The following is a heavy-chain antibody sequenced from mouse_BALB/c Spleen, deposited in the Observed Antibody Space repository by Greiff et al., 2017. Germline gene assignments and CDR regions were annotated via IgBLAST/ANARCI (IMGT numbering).Heavy chain of an antibody. CDR1: GYSITSDYA. CDR3: ARNWDGGFAY. V-gene: IGHV3-2*02. CDR2: ISYSGST. J-gene: IGHJ3*01. D-gene: IGHD4-1*01. Sequence: EVQLQESGPGLVKPSQSLSLTCTVTGYSITSDYAWNWIRQFPGNKLEWMGYISYSGSTSYNPSLKSRISITRDTSKNQFFLQLNSVTTEDTATYYCARNWDGGFAYWGQGTLVTVSA.